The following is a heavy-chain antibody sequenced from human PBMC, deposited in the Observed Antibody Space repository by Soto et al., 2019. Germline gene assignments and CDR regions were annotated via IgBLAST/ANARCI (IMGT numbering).Heavy chain of an antibody. CDR3: LTSILEPTRDCDY. D-gene: IGHD5-12*01. J-gene: IGHJ4*02. CDR1: GFSFSGST. V-gene: IGHV3-73*02. CDR2: IRSKAYSYAT. Sequence: EVQLVESGGGLVQPGGSLRLSCAASGFSFSGSTMHWVRQASGRGLVWVGRIRSKAYSYATAYGASLKGRFSIFRDDTKITAYLQINSLKSEDTAIYYCLTSILEPTRDCDYWCQGTLVTVSS.